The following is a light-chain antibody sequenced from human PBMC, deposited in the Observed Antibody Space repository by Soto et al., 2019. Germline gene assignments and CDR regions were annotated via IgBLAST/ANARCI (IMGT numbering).Light chain of an antibody. CDR2: KAS. CDR1: QSISSW. CDR3: QQYNSYSWT. Sequence: IQMTQSPFSVSASVGDRVTITCRASQSISSWLAWYQQKPGKAPKLLIYKASSLESGVPSRFSGSGSGTEFTLTISSLQPDDFATYYCQQYNSYSWTFGQGTKVDIK. V-gene: IGKV1-5*03. J-gene: IGKJ1*01.